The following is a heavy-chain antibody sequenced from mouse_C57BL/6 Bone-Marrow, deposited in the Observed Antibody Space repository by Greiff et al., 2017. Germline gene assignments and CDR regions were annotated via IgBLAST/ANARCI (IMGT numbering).Heavy chain of an antibody. CDR1: GYTFTDYY. V-gene: IGHV1-76*01. CDR3: ARREYYGGDAMDY. D-gene: IGHD1-2*01. J-gene: IGHJ4*01. CDR2: IYPGSGNT. Sequence: VQLQESGAELVRPGASVKLSCKASGYTFTDYYINWVKQRPGQGLEWIARIYPGSGNTYYNEKFKGKATLTAEKSSSTAYMQLSSLTSEDSAVYFCARREYYGGDAMDYWGQGTSVTVSS.